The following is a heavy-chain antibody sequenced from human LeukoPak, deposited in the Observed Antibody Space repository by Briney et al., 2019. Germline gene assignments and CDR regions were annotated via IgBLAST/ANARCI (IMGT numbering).Heavy chain of an antibody. CDR3: ARAQKYSYDAFDI. Sequence: GGSLRLSCAASGFTVSDDYMSWVRQAPGKGLEWVSLISSRDSIYYADSVKGRFTISRDNAKNSLYLQMNSLSAEDTAVYYCARAQKYSYDAFDIWGQGTMVTVSS. V-gene: IGHV3-69-1*01. CDR1: GFTVSDDY. CDR2: ISSRDSI. J-gene: IGHJ3*02. D-gene: IGHD4-11*01.